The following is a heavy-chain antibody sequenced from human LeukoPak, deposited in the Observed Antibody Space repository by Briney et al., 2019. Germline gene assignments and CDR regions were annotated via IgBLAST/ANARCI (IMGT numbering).Heavy chain of an antibody. CDR2: IWYDGNKK. D-gene: IGHD6-13*01. CDR3: ARTDGYSSSWYFDY. Sequence: GGSLRLSRAASGFTFSSYGMHWVRQAPGKGLEWVTVIWYDGNKKYYADSVKGRFTISRDNSKNTLYLQMNSLRAEDTAVYYCARTDGYSSSWYFDYWGQGTLVTVSS. CDR1: GFTFSSYG. J-gene: IGHJ4*02. V-gene: IGHV3-33*01.